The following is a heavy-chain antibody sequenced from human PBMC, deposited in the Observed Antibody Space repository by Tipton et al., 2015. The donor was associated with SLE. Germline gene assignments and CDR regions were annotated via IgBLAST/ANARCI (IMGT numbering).Heavy chain of an antibody. CDR3: ARDQTDIVVVPAAKGGFDY. J-gene: IGHJ4*02. CDR2: IYYSGST. Sequence: TLSLTCTVSGGSISSSSYHWSWIRQPPGKGLEWIGYIYYSGSTNYNPSLKSRVTISVDTSKNQFSLKLSSVTAADTAVYYCARDQTDIVVVPAAKGGFDYWGQGTLVTVSS. CDR1: GGSISSSSYH. V-gene: IGHV4-61*01. D-gene: IGHD2-2*01.